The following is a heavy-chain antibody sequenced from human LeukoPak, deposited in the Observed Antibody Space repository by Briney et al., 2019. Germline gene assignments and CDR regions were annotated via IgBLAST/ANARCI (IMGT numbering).Heavy chain of an antibody. V-gene: IGHV3-48*01. Sequence: GGSLRLSCAASGFTFSSYSMNWVRQAPGKGLEWVSYISSSSGTIYYADSVKGRFTISRDNAKNSLYLQMNSLRAEDTAVYYCARVSNAYYYYYMDVWGKGTTVAVSS. CDR2: ISSSSGTI. CDR1: GFTFSSYS. CDR3: ARVSNAYYYYYMDV. J-gene: IGHJ6*03.